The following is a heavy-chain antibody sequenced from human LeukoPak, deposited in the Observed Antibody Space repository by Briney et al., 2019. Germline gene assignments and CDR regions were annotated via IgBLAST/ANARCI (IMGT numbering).Heavy chain of an antibody. CDR3: AKDSSRIAVAGTYGNY. CDR2: IRYDGSNK. J-gene: IGHJ4*02. CDR1: GFTFSSYG. V-gene: IGHV3-30*02. D-gene: IGHD6-19*01. Sequence: GGSLRLSCAASGFTFSSYGMHWVRQAPGKGLEWVAFIRYDGSNKYYADSVKGRFTISRDNSKNTLYLQMNRLRAEDTAVYYCAKDSSRIAVAGTYGNYWGQGTLVTVSS.